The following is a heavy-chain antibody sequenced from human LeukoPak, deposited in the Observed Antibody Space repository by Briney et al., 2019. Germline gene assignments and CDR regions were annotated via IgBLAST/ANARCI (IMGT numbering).Heavy chain of an antibody. J-gene: IGHJ6*03. CDR2: INSDGSST. D-gene: IGHD5-12*01. CDR3: ARGDYGGYDNYYYYYMDV. CDR1: GFTFSSYW. V-gene: IGHV3-74*01. Sequence: GGSLRLSCAASGFTFSSYWMHWVRQAPGKGLVWVSRINSDGSSTSYADSVKGRFTISRDNAKNTLYLQMNSLRAEDTAVYYCARGDYGGYDNYYYYYMDVWGKGTTVTIPS.